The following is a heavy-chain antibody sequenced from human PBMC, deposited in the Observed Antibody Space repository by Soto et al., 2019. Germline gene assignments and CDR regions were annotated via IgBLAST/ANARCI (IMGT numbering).Heavy chain of an antibody. CDR2: ISSSGGST. J-gene: IGHJ6*03. CDR3: AKEFNWNSLYYMDV. D-gene: IGHD1-7*01. CDR1: GFTFSSYA. V-gene: IGHV3-23*01. Sequence: EVQLLESGGGLVQPGGSLRLSCAASGFTFSSYAMSWVRQAPGTGLEWVSAISSSGGSTYYADSVKGRFTISRDNSKNALYLEMNCLRAEDTAVYYCAKEFNWNSLYYMDVWGEGTTVIVSS.